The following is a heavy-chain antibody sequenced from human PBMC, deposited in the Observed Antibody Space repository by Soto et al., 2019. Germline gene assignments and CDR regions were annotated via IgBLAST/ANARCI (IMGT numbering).Heavy chain of an antibody. CDR1: GGSFSCYY. J-gene: IGHJ5*02. Sequence: PSETLSLTCGVYGGSFSCYYWNGIGQRPGKGLEWIGEINHSGITNYNPSLKSRVTISVDTSKNQLSLKLSSLTAADTAVYYCARGQAAGTRKNNWFDPWGQGTLVTVSS. CDR3: ARGQAAGTRKNNWFDP. V-gene: IGHV4-34*01. CDR2: INHSGIT. D-gene: IGHD6-13*01.